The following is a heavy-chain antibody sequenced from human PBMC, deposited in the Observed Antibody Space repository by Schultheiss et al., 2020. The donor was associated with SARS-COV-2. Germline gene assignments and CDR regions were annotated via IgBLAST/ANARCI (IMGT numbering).Heavy chain of an antibody. CDR1: GYSISSGYY. J-gene: IGHJ1*01. CDR2: IYHSGST. Sequence: SQTLSLTCAVSGYSISSGYYWGWIRQPPGKGLEWIGSIYHSGSTYYNPSLKSRVTISVDTSRNQFSLKVNSATAADTAVYYCARSGRYFQHWAQGTLVTVSS. V-gene: IGHV4-38-2*01. CDR3: ARSGRYFQH. D-gene: IGHD1-1*01.